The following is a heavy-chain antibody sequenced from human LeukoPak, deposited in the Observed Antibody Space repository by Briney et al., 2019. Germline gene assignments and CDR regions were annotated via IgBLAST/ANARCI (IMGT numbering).Heavy chain of an antibody. D-gene: IGHD6-6*01. Sequence: ASVKVSCKASGYTFTSYAMNWVRQAPGQGLEWIGWINTNTGNPTYAQGFTGRFVFSLDTSVSTAYLQISSLKASDTAMYYCARQGGSIAARSWGSDAFDIWGQGTMVTVSS. V-gene: IGHV7-4-1*02. CDR2: INTNTGNP. J-gene: IGHJ3*02. CDR3: ARQGGSIAARSWGSDAFDI. CDR1: GYTFTSYA.